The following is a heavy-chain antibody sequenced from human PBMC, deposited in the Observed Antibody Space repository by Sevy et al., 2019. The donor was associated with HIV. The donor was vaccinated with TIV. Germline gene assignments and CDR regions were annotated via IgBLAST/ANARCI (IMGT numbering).Heavy chain of an antibody. J-gene: IGHJ4*02. CDR1: GFTFRSYA. CDR2: ISYDGNYE. V-gene: IGHV3-30-3*01. D-gene: IGHD2-15*01. Sequence: GALRLSCAAFGFTFRSYAMHWVRQAPGKGLEWVAVISYDGNYENYADSVKGRFTISRDNSKNTLYLQMNSLRAEDTAVYYCARDAGLTKSGANIWAFDYWGQGALVTVSS. CDR3: ARDAGLTKSGANIWAFDY.